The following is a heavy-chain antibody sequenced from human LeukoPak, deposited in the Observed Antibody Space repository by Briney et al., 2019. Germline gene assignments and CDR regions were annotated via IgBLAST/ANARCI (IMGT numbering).Heavy chain of an antibody. J-gene: IGHJ2*01. CDR1: GFSFSDHY. CDR2: ISNSGNII. Sequence: PGGSLRLSCVASGFSFSDHYMSWIRQAPGQGLEWVSHISNSGNIILYADSVKGRFNISRDNAKSSLYLQMNSLRAEDTAMYYCARDLQVTNCGDDCYPHWYFDFWGRGTLVTVSS. D-gene: IGHD2-21*02. CDR3: ARDLQVTNCGDDCYPHWYFDF. V-gene: IGHV3-11*01.